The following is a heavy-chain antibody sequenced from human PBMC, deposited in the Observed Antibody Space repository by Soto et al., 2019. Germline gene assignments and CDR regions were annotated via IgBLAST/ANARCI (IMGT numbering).Heavy chain of an antibody. Sequence: QVQLVQSGAEVKKPGASVKVSCKASGYTFTSYAMHWVRQAPGQRLEWMGWINAGNGNTKYSQKFQGRVTITRDTSASTAYMELSSLRSEDTAVYYCARARAVACNFLWFDPWGQGTLVTVSS. D-gene: IGHD6-19*01. CDR2: INAGNGNT. CDR1: GYTFTSYA. J-gene: IGHJ5*02. V-gene: IGHV1-3*01. CDR3: ARARAVACNFLWFDP.